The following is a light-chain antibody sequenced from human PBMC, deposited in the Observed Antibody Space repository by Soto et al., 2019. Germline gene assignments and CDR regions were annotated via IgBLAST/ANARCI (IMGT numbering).Light chain of an antibody. CDR2: EVT. Sequence: QSALTQPASVSESPGQSITISCTGATTDVADYYYVSWYQQHPGQAPKLIIYEVTNRPSGVSSRFSGSKSGNTAHLTISGLQAEDEADYYCSSHTTSSTVYVFGTGTKVTVL. V-gene: IGLV2-14*01. J-gene: IGLJ1*01. CDR3: SSHTTSSTVYV. CDR1: TTDVADYYY.